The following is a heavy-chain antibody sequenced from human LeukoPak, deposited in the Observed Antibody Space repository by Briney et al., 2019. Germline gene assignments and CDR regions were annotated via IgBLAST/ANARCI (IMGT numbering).Heavy chain of an antibody. CDR1: GGSFSDYY. J-gene: IGHJ4*02. Sequence: PETLSLTCAVYGGSFSDYYWSWIRQPPGQGLEWIGEINHSGSTNYNPSLMRRVTISVDTSKNQFFLKLSSVTAADRAVYYCARGGTGYCSGGSCYSQAYWGQGTLVTVSS. CDR2: INHSGST. D-gene: IGHD2-15*01. V-gene: IGHV4-34*01. CDR3: ARGGTGYCSGGSCYSQAY.